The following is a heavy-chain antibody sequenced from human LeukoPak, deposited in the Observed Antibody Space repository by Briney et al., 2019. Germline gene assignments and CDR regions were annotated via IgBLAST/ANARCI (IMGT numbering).Heavy chain of an antibody. CDR3: AGIGANGDY. CDR1: GGSISSYY. CDR2: IYDSGST. V-gene: IGHV4-59*01. D-gene: IGHD1-26*01. J-gene: IGHJ4*02. Sequence: PSETLSLTGTVSGGSISSYYWSWIRQPPGKGLEWIGYIYDSGSTNYNPSLKSRLTISVDTSKNQFSLKLSSVTTADTAVYYCAGIGANGDYWGQGTLVTVSS.